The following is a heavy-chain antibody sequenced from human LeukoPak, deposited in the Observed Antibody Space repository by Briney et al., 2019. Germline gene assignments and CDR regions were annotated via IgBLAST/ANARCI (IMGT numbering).Heavy chain of an antibody. Sequence: SQTLSLTCTVSGGSISSSSYYWGWIRQPPGKGLEYIGNIYYSGSTNYNPSLKSRVTISVDTSKNHFSLNLSSVTAADTAVYYCARHESIVVVVAARGFDHWGQGIMVTVSS. J-gene: IGHJ4*02. CDR2: IYYSGST. V-gene: IGHV4-39*01. CDR3: ARHESIVVVVAARGFDH. CDR1: GGSISSSSYY. D-gene: IGHD2-15*01.